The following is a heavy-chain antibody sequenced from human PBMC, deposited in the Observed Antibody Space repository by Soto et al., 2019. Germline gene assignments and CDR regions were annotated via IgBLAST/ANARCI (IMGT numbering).Heavy chain of an antibody. CDR2: IHSDGSTT. CDR3: ARVRPGHYMDV. V-gene: IGHV3-74*01. D-gene: IGHD6-25*01. J-gene: IGHJ6*03. Sequence: EVQLVESGGGLVQPGGSLRLSCAASGFIFSNYGMRWVRQGQGKGLVWVSSIHSDGSTTIHADSVKGRFTISRDNAKNTLYLQMDSVRAEDTAVYYCARVRPGHYMDVWGKGTTVTVSS. CDR1: GFIFSNYG.